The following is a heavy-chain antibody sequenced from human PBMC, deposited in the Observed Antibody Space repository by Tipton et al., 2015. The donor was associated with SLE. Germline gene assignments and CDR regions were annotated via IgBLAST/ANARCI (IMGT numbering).Heavy chain of an antibody. Sequence: SLRLSCAASGFTVSSNYMSWVRQAPGKGLEWVSYISSSGSTIYYADSVKGRFTISRDNAKNSLYLQMNSLRAEDTAVYYCARDTSSSGYLPFDYWGQGTLVTVSS. D-gene: IGHD3-22*01. CDR2: ISSSGSTI. CDR1: GFTVSSNY. J-gene: IGHJ4*02. V-gene: IGHV3-11*04. CDR3: ARDTSSSGYLPFDY.